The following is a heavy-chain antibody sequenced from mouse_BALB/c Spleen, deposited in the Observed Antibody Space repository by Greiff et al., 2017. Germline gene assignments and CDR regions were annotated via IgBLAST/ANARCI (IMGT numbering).Heavy chain of an antibody. Sequence: VQLKESGPGLVKPSQSLSLTCTVTGYSITSDYAWNWIRQFPGNKLEWMGYISYSGSTSYNPSLKSRISITRDTSKNQFFLQLNSVTTEDTATYYCARCGNYGAWFAYWGQGTLVTVSA. J-gene: IGHJ3*01. V-gene: IGHV3-2*02. CDR3: ARCGNYGAWFAY. CDR2: ISYSGST. D-gene: IGHD2-1*01. CDR1: GYSITSDYA.